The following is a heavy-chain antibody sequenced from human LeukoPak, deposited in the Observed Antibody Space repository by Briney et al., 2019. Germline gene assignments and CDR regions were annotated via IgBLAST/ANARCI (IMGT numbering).Heavy chain of an antibody. CDR3: AKVYYDNSGLYFQH. CDR2: IRYDGSNK. Sequence: GGSLRLSCAASGFTFSSYSMNWVRQAPGKGLEWVAFIRYDGSNKYYADSVKGRFTISRDNSKNTLYLQMNSLRAEDTAVYYCAKVYYDNSGLYFQHWGQGTLVTVSS. CDR1: GFTFSSYS. J-gene: IGHJ1*01. D-gene: IGHD3-22*01. V-gene: IGHV3-30*02.